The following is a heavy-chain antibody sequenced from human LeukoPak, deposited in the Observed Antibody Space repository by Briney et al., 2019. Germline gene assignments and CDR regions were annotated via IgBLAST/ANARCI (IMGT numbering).Heavy chain of an antibody. D-gene: IGHD3-22*01. V-gene: IGHV3-23*01. CDR3: AKAPTKITMIVADY. J-gene: IGHJ4*02. Sequence: PGGSLRLSCAASGFIVSSNYMSWVRQAPGKGLEWVSGISGSGGSTYYADSVKGRFTISRDNSKNTLYLQMNSLRAEDTAVYYCAKAPTKITMIVADYWGQGTLVTVSS. CDR1: GFIVSSNY. CDR2: ISGSGGST.